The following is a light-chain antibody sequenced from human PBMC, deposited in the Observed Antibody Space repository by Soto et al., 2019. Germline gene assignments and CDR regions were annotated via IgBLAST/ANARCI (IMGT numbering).Light chain of an antibody. V-gene: IGLV2-14*01. CDR2: EVS. CDR3: CSSTGITTRV. J-gene: IGLJ1*01. Sequence: QSVLTQPASVSGSPGQSITISCTGTTSDIGTYNYVSWYQQHAGKAPKLIIYEVSRRPSGVSTRFSGSKSGSTASLTISGLQAEDEAHYYCCSSTGITTRVFATGTKLTVL. CDR1: TSDIGTYNY.